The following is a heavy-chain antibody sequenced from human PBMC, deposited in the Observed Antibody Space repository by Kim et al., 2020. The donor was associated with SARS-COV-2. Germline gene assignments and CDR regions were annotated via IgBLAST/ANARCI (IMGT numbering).Heavy chain of an antibody. CDR1: GFTFSIYS. D-gene: IGHD3-16*01. V-gene: IGHV3-21*01. CDR3: SRSLVGAPFHY. Sequence: GGSLRLSCAASGFTFSIYSMSWVRQAPGKGPEWVAVFGGDTIRRYYADPMKGRFTIPRDNANNSLYLEMNRLGADDPAVYSCSRSLVGAPFHYWRQGTLDPVSS. J-gene: IGHJ4*02. CDR2: FGGDTIRR.